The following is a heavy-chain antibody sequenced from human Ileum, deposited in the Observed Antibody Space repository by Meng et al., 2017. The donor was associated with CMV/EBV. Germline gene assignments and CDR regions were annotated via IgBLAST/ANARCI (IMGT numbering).Heavy chain of an antibody. CDR3: ARDRRSSNWFDP. CDR1: GGTFSSYA. CDR2: IIPIFGTA. J-gene: IGHJ5*02. V-gene: IGHV1-69*05. Sequence: SVKVSCKASGGTFSSYAISWVRQAPGQGLEWMGGIIPIFGTANYAQKFQGRVTMTRDTSTSTVYMELSSLRSEDTAVYYCARDRRSSNWFDPWGQGTLVTVSS.